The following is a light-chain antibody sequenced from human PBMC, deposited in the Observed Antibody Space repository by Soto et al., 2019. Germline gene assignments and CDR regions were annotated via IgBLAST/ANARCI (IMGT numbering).Light chain of an antibody. CDR1: SSDVGGYNY. CDR3: NSYGGTNNYVV. CDR2: DVN. J-gene: IGLJ2*01. Sequence: QSALTQPTSASGSPGQSVTISCTGTSSDVGGYNYVSWYRQHQGKAPQLIIYDVNKRPSGIPDRFSGSKSGNTASLTVSGLQAEDEADYFCNSYGGTNNYVVFGGGTKLTVL. V-gene: IGLV2-8*01.